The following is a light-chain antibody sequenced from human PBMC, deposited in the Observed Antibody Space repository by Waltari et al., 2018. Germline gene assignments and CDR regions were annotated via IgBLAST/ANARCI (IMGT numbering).Light chain of an antibody. CDR2: GAL. J-gene: IGKJ1*01. CDR1: QSVKNNY. CDR3: QQYGGPPWT. V-gene: IGKV3-20*01. Sequence: EIVLTQSPGTLSLSPGERATLSCRASQSVKNNYLALHQQKPGQAPRLLIYGALSRATGIPDRFSGSGSGTDFTLTISRLEPEDFAVYYCQQYGGPPWTFGQGTKVEIK.